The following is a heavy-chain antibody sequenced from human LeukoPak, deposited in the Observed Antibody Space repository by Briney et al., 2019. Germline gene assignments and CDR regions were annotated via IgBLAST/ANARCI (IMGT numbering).Heavy chain of an antibody. CDR2: IRSNSDGGTI. D-gene: IGHD3-22*01. CDR1: GFPFSSYW. J-gene: IGHJ5*02. V-gene: IGHV3-15*01. Sequence: GGSLRLSCVASGFPFSSYWMTWVRQAPGKGLEWVGRIRSNSDGGTIDYAAPVKGRFTLSRDDSKTTLYLQMNSLQTEDTAVYYCATDFYDSTWGQGTLVTVSS. CDR3: ATDFYDST.